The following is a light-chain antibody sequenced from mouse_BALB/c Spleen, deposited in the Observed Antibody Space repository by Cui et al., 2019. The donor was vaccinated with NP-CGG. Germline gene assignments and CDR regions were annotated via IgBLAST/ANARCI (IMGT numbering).Light chain of an antibody. CDR3: ALWYSNHWV. CDR1: NGAVTTSNY. Sequence: AVVPQESPTTTSPGETVTLTCRSSNGAVTTSNYANWVQEKPDHLFTGLIGGTNNRAPGVPARFSGSLIGDKAALTITGAQTEDEAIYFCALWYSNHWVFGGGTKLTVL. J-gene: IGLJ1*01. CDR2: GTN. V-gene: IGLV1*01.